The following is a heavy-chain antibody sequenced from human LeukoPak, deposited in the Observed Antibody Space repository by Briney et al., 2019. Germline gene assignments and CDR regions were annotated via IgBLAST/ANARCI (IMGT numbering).Heavy chain of an antibody. J-gene: IGHJ4*02. CDR2: TSSSGTYT. Sequence: GGSLRLSCAASGFTFSSYGMSWVRQAPGKGLEWVSSTSSSGTYTSFADSVKGRFTISRDNAKNSLSLQMNSLRAEDTAVYYCARGAMGGTFDYWGQGTLVTVSA. V-gene: IGHV3-21*06. CDR3: ARGAMGGTFDY. D-gene: IGHD2-2*01. CDR1: GFTFSSYG.